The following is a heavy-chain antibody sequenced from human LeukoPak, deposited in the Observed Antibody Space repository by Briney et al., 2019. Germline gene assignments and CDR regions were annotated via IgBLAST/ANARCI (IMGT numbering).Heavy chain of an antibody. Sequence: GGSLRLSCAASGFSFSDYYFSWIRQAPGKGLKWVSYISSSGNTIYYADSVKGRFTISRDNAQNSLYLQMNSLRADDTAVYYCARETPDESSSSFDYWGQGTLVTVSS. J-gene: IGHJ4*02. CDR3: ARETPDESSSSFDY. D-gene: IGHD6-6*01. CDR2: ISSSGNTI. V-gene: IGHV3-11*01. CDR1: GFSFSDYY.